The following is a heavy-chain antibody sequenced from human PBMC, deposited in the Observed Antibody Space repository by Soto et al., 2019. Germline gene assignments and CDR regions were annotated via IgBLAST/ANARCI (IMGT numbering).Heavy chain of an antibody. CDR3: ARGFDLQYGLDV. J-gene: IGHJ6*02. CDR1: GFTLSTYS. D-gene: IGHD3-10*01. Sequence: PGGSLRLSCAASGFTLSTYSLNWVRQAPGKGLEWLSYISGSSHIIYYADSVKGRFTISRDNAKNSLYLQMNSLRDEDTDVYFCARGFDLQYGLDVWGQGTTVTAP. V-gene: IGHV3-48*02. CDR2: ISGSSHII.